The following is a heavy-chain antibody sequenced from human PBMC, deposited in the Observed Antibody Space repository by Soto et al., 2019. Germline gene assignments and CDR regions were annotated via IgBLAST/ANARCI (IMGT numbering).Heavy chain of an antibody. Sequence: SETLSLTCTVSGASISNYCYSWIRHPEGKGLEWIGYIYYSGTFNYHPFLKSRATISVETSNNQTSLKLSSVTAADTAVYYCARKEGYPLSNWFDPWGQGTLVTVSS. CDR1: GASISNYC. CDR3: ARKEGYPLSNWFDP. V-gene: IGHV4-59*01. J-gene: IGHJ5*02. CDR2: IYYSGTF. D-gene: IGHD5-12*01.